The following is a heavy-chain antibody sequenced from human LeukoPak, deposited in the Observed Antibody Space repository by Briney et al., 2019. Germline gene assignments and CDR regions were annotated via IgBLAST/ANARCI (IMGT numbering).Heavy chain of an antibody. Sequence: GGSLRLSCAASGFTFSNAWMSWVRQAPGKGLEWVGRIKSKTDGWTTDYAAPVKGRFTISRDDSKNTLYLQMNSLKTEDTAVYYCTTADPLLWFGGAIAYWGQGTLVTVSS. V-gene: IGHV3-15*01. CDR3: TTADPLLWFGGAIAY. CDR2: IKSKTDGWTT. CDR1: GFTFSNAW. J-gene: IGHJ4*02. D-gene: IGHD3-10*01.